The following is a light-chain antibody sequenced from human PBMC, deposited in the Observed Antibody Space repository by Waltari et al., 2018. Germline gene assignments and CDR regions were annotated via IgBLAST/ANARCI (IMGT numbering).Light chain of an antibody. CDR2: DAS. V-gene: IGKV3-11*01. J-gene: IGKJ5*01. Sequence: EIVLTQSPATPSLSPGERATLSCRASQSVGSYLAWYQQKPGQAPRLLIYDASNRATGIPARFSGSGSGTDFTLTISSLEPEDFAVYYCQQRKNWPPITFGQGTRLDIK. CDR1: QSVGSY. CDR3: QQRKNWPPIT.